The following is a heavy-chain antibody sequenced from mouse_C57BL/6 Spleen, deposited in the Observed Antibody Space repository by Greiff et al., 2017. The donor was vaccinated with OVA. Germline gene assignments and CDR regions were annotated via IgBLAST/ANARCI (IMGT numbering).Heavy chain of an antibody. CDR2: ISSGSSTI. CDR1: GFTFSDYG. V-gene: IGHV5-17*01. Sequence: EVQLVESGGGLVKPGGSLKLSCAASGFTFSDYGMHWVRQAPEKGLEWVAYISSGSSTISYADTVKGRFTISRDNAKNTLFLQMTSLRSEDTAMYYCARPLSITTVVAPDYWGQGTTLTVSS. J-gene: IGHJ2*01. D-gene: IGHD1-1*01. CDR3: ARPLSITTVVAPDY.